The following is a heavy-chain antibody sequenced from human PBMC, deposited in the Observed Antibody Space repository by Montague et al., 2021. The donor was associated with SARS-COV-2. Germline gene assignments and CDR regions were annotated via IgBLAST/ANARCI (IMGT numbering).Heavy chain of an antibody. CDR1: GGSISTYYY. J-gene: IGHJ4*02. CDR3: ARDQGVYCSGGSCYNFDY. CDR2: IYYGGST. D-gene: IGHD2-15*01. V-gene: IGHV4-39*02. Sequence: SETLSLTCTVSGGSISTYYYWGWIRQPPGKGLEWFGSIYYGGSTXXNPXXXSRVTRSVDTSMNHFSLKLSSVTAADTAVYYCARDQGVYCSGGSCYNFDYWGQGTLVTVSS.